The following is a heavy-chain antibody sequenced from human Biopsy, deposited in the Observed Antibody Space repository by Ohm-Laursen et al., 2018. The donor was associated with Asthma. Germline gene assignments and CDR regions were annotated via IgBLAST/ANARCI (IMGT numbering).Heavy chain of an antibody. V-gene: IGHV1-18*01. Sequence: ASVKVSCKTSDYTFNSAGITWVRQAPGQGLEWMGWISVYNGNTKVAQKLQDRVTMITDTSTSTAYMELRGLRSDGTAVYFCARAVDYSHYYGIDVWGQGTTVTVS. CDR1: DYTFNSAG. D-gene: IGHD3-10*01. CDR2: ISVYNGNT. J-gene: IGHJ6*02. CDR3: ARAVDYSHYYGIDV.